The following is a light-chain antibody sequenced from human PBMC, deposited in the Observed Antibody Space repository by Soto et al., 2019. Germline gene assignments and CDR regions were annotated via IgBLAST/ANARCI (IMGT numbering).Light chain of an antibody. CDR1: QSVGTK. V-gene: IGKV3-11*01. Sequence: IGMTQSPAALSASPGEIANLSCRASQSVGTKLAWYQQTPGQAPRLLIYDTSDRASGIPARFSGSGSGTDFTLTISSLEPEDFAVFYCQQRSVWPWTFGQGTKVDIK. CDR2: DTS. CDR3: QQRSVWPWT. J-gene: IGKJ1*01.